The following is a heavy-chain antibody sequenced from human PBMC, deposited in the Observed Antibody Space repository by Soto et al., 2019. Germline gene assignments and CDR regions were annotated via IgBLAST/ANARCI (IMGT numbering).Heavy chain of an antibody. V-gene: IGHV1-69*13. CDR3: ARRNALDI. J-gene: IGHJ6*01. Sequence: SVKVSFKASGGTFSSLAINWVRQAPGQGPEWMGGTIPILGTANYAQKFQGRVTIIADETTNTASLELTSLRSEDTAVYYCARRNALDIWGQGTPVTVSS. CDR2: TIPILGTA. CDR1: GGTFSSLA.